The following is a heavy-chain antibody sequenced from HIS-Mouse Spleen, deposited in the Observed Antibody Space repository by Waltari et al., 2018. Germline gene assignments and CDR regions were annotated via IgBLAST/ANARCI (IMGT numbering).Heavy chain of an antibody. CDR2: INSDGRRT. Sequence: EVQLVESGGGLVQPGGSLRLSCAASGFTFSSYWMHWVRQAPGKGLVGVSRINSDGRRTSYADSVKGRFTISRDNAKNTLYLQMNSLRAEDTAVYYCARDAGGDSSSWFDYWGQGTLVTVSS. CDR3: ARDAGGDSSSWFDY. D-gene: IGHD6-13*01. V-gene: IGHV3-74*01. J-gene: IGHJ4*02. CDR1: GFTFSSYW.